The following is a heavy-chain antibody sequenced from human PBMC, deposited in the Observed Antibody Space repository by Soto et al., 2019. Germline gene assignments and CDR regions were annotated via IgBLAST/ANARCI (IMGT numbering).Heavy chain of an antibody. CDR1: GYTFTSYW. CDR2: IDPSDSST. V-gene: IGHV5-10-1*01. Sequence: GESLKISCKASGYTFTSYWITWVRQMPGRGLEWMGRIDPSDSSTNYSPSFQGHVTISTDKSITTAHLPWSSLKVSDTAMYYCAAIGYTYGYHFDHWGQGTQVTVSS. CDR3: AAIGYTYGYHFDH. J-gene: IGHJ4*02. D-gene: IGHD5-18*01.